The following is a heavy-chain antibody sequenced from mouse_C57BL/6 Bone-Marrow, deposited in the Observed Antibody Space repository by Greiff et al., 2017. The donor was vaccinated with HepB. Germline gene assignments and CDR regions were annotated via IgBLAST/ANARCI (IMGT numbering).Heavy chain of an antibody. D-gene: IGHD1-1*01. J-gene: IGHJ3*01. CDR2: INPGSGGT. CDR1: GYAFTNYL. V-gene: IGHV1-54*01. CDR3: ARGYYGSSPAWFAY. Sequence: VQLVESGAELVRPGTSVKVSCKASGYAFTNYLIEWVKQRPGQGLEWIGVINPGSGGTNYNEKFKGKATLTADKSSSTAYMQLSSLTSEDSAVYFCARGYYGSSPAWFAYWGQGTLVTVSA.